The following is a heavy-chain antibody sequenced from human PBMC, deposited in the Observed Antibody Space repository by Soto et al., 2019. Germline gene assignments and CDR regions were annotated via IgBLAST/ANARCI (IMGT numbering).Heavy chain of an antibody. D-gene: IGHD6-6*01. CDR3: ARTSSSDY. J-gene: IGHJ4*02. CDR1: GVSFSDYY. Sequence: QILLQQWGAGLLKASETLSLTCAVYGVSFSDYYWSWIRQPPGKGLEWIGEINHCGSTNYNPSLKSRVTITVDRSKNPFSLKLISVTAAAAAVYYCARTSSSDYWGQGTLVTDSS. CDR2: INHCGST. V-gene: IGHV4-34*01.